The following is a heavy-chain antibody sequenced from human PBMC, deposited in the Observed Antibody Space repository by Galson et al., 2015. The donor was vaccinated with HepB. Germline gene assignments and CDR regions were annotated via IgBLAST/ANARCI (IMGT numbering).Heavy chain of an antibody. D-gene: IGHD3-22*01. CDR2: IHYDGSNK. Sequence: SLRLSCAASGFTFGSYGMHWVRQAPGTGLEWVSFIHYDGSNKYYADSVKGRFTISRDNSKNTLYVQMNSLRAEDTAVYYCAKDRGDSSGYYYFDYWGQGTLVTVSS. J-gene: IGHJ4*02. V-gene: IGHV3-30*02. CDR3: AKDRGDSSGYYYFDY. CDR1: GFTFGSYG.